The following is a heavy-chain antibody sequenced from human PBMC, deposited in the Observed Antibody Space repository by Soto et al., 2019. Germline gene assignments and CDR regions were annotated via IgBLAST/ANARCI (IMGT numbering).Heavy chain of an antibody. CDR3: ARRIEWTNLDY. Sequence: LQLQESGPGLVKPSETLSVICTVSCVSISSSSYYWVWIRQPPGKGLEWIGSILYDGTTYYNPSLKSRVTISVDTSNNQFSLKLSSVTAADTAVYYCARRIEWTNLDYWGQGTLVTVSS. D-gene: IGHD3-3*01. CDR1: CVSISSSSYY. V-gene: IGHV4-39*01. J-gene: IGHJ4*02. CDR2: ILYDGTT.